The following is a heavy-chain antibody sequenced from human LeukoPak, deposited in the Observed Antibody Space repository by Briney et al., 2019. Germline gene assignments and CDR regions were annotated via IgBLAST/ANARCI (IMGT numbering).Heavy chain of an antibody. CDR1: GFTFNSFT. Sequence: PGGSLRLSCAASGFTFNSFTMNWVRQAPGKGLEWVSSISSSGSYIYYAGSLKGRFTISRDNAKNSLYLQMNSLRAEDTAVYYCARTAYYGDLLFDYWGQGTLVTVPS. CDR2: ISSSGSYI. CDR3: ARTAYYGDLLFDY. J-gene: IGHJ4*02. V-gene: IGHV3-21*01. D-gene: IGHD4-17*01.